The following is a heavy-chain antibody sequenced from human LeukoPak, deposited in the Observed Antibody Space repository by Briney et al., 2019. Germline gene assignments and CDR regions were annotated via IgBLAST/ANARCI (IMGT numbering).Heavy chain of an antibody. D-gene: IGHD3-16*01. J-gene: IGHJ4*02. V-gene: IGHV3-74*01. CDR1: GFTFSGYW. CDR3: ARDYDYVWGSYGFDY. CDR2: INSDGSST. Sequence: PGGSLRLSCAASGFTFSGYWMHWVRQAPGKGLVWVSRINSDGSSTSYADSVKGRFTISRDNAKNTLYLQMNSLRAEDTAVYYCARDYDYVWGSYGFDYWGQGTLVTVSS.